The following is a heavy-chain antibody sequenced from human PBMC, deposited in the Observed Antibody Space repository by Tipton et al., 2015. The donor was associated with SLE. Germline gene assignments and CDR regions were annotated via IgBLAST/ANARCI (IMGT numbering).Heavy chain of an antibody. Sequence: TLSLTCTVSGGSISSYYWSWIRQPPGKGLEWIGYIYYSGSTNYNPSLKSRVTISVDTSKNQFSLKLSSVTAADTAVYYCARGVRYGSGSYEFDYWGQGTLVTVSS. V-gene: IGHV4-59*12. CDR2: IYYSGST. J-gene: IGHJ4*02. CDR3: ARGVRYGSGSYEFDY. D-gene: IGHD3-10*01. CDR1: GGSISSYY.